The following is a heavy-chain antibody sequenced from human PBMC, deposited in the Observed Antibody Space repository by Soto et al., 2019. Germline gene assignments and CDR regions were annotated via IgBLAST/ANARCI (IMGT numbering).Heavy chain of an antibody. Sequence: SETLSLTCTVSGGSISSYYWSWIRQPAGKGLEWIGRIYTSGSTNYNPSLKSRVTMSVDTSKNQFSLKLSSVTAADTTVYYCARDNWYFAHNGFDPWGQGTLVTVSS. D-gene: IGHD1-7*01. V-gene: IGHV4-4*07. CDR1: GGSISSYY. J-gene: IGHJ5*02. CDR2: IYTSGST. CDR3: ARDNWYFAHNGFDP.